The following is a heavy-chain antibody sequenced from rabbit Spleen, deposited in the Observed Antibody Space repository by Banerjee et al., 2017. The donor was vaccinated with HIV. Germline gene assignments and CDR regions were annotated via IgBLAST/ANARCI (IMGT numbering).Heavy chain of an antibody. V-gene: IGHV1S45*01. Sequence: QEQLEESGGGLVKPEGSLTITCKASGFDLSSAYYMCWVRQAPGKGPEWVACVDVSTTSPTYYASWAKGRFTISKASSTTVTLQMTSLSAADTATYFCARASSGYGEFDLWGPGTLVTVS. J-gene: IGHJ4*01. CDR1: GFDLSSAYY. D-gene: IGHD1-1*01. CDR2: VDVSTTSPT. CDR3: ARASSGYGEFDL.